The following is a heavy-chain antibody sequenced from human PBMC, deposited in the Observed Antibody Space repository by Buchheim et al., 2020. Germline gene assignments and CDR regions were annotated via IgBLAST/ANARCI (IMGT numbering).Heavy chain of an antibody. V-gene: IGHV3-11*05. CDR1: GFTFSDYY. CDR2: ISGSTTYT. CDR3: ARDGLLTALDY. D-gene: IGHD2-21*02. J-gene: IGHJ4*02. Sequence: QVQLVESGGGLVKPGGSLRLSCAVSGFTFSDYYMSWIRQTPGKGLEWVSYISGSTTYTNYADSVQGRFTISRDNARNSMWLPMNSLRVEDTAIYYCARDGLLTALDYWGQGTL.